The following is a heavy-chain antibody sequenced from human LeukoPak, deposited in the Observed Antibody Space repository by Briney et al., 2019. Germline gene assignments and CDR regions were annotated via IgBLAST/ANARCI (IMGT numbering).Heavy chain of an antibody. CDR2: ISWNSGSI. CDR1: GFPFSAYS. V-gene: IGHV3-9*03. Sequence: PGGSLRLSCAASGFPFSAYSTNWVRQAPGKGLEWVSGISWNSGSIGYADSVKGRFTISRDNAKNSLYLQMNSLRAEDMALYYCAKGSANCGGDCYSGDAFDIWGQGTMVTVSS. J-gene: IGHJ3*02. CDR3: AKGSANCGGDCYSGDAFDI. D-gene: IGHD2-21*02.